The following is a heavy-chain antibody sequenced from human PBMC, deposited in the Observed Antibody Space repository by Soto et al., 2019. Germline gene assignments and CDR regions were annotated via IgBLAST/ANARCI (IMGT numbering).Heavy chain of an antibody. V-gene: IGHV4-61*01. CDR1: SYSVTSVSDY. Sequence: WETLSLTWAVCSYSVTSVSDYWSWIRQHPGKGLEWIGYIYYSGSADYNPSLGSRVTISIDTSKNQFSLKLTSVTAADTAVYYCARGVGFGYYYYHMDLWGQGTTV. J-gene: IGHJ6*02. D-gene: IGHD3-10*01. CDR2: IYYSGSA. CDR3: ARGVGFGYYYYHMDL.